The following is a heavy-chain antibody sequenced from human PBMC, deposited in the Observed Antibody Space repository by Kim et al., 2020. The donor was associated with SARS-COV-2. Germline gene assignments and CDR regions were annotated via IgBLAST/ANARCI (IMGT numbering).Heavy chain of an antibody. CDR2: IYYSGST. D-gene: IGHD6-19*01. CDR3: ASCVTYSSGCAFDY. Sequence: SETLSLTCTVSGGSISSSSYYWGWIRQPPGKGLEWIGSIYYSGSTYYNPSLKSRVTISVDTSKNQFSLKLSSVTAADTAVYYCASCVTYSSGCAFDYWGQGTLVTVSS. V-gene: IGHV4-39*07. CDR1: GGSISSSSYY. J-gene: IGHJ4*02.